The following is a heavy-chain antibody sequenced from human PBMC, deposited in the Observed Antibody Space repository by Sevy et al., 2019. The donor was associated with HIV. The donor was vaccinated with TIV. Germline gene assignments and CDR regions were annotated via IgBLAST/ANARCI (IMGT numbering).Heavy chain of an antibody. D-gene: IGHD2-2*01. Sequence: GGSLRLSCTASGFSFNMYWMSWVRHAPGQGLEWVAHIKRDGSEKYYVDSVRGRFTISRDNAKNSLYLQMNSLRAEDTAVYYCARECSSTSCLWGLDVWGQGTTVTVSS. CDR3: ARECSSTSCLWGLDV. V-gene: IGHV3-7*03. J-gene: IGHJ6*02. CDR2: IKRDGSEK. CDR1: GFSFNMYW.